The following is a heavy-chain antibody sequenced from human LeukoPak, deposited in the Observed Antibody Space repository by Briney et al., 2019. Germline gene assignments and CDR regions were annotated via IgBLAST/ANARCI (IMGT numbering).Heavy chain of an antibody. CDR1: GGTFSGYA. D-gene: IGHD3-3*01. Sequence: SVKVSCKASGGTFSGYAISWVRQAPGQGLEWMGRIIPILGIANYAQKFQGRVTITADKSTSTAYMELSSLRSEDTAVYYCARDLGYYDFWSGYYTPRLEADYFDYWGQGTLVTVSS. CDR3: ARDLGYYDFWSGYYTPRLEADYFDY. V-gene: IGHV1-69*04. CDR2: IIPILGIA. J-gene: IGHJ4*02.